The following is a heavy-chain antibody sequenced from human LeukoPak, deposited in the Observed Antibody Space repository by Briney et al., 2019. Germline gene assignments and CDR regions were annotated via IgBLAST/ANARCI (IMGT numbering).Heavy chain of an antibody. V-gene: IGHV3-33*01. J-gene: IGHJ3*02. CDR2: IWYDGSNK. D-gene: IGHD5-12*01. Sequence: PGGSLRLSCAASGFTFSSYGMHWVRQAPGKGLEWVAVIWYDGSNKYYADSVKGRFTISRDNSKNTLYLQMNSLSAEDTAVYYCARMGVDIGQNDAFDIWGQGTMVTVSS. CDR3: ARMGVDIGQNDAFDI. CDR1: GFTFSSYG.